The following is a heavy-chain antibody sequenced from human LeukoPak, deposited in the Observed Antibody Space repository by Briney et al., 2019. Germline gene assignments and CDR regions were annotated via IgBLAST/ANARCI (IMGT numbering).Heavy chain of an antibody. CDR1: GFTFSGSA. D-gene: IGHD6-6*01. CDR2: IRSKANSYAT. V-gene: IGHV3-73*01. Sequence: HPGGSLRLSCAASGFTFSGSATHWVRQASGKGLEWVGRIRSKANSYATAYAASVKGRFTISRDDSKNTAYLQMNSLKTEDTAVYYCTRHEYSSSSALFDYWGQGTLVTVSS. CDR3: TRHEYSSSSALFDY. J-gene: IGHJ4*02.